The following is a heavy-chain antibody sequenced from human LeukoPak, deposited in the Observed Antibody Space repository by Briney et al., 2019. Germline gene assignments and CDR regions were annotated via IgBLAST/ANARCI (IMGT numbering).Heavy chain of an antibody. J-gene: IGHJ5*02. D-gene: IGHD6-13*01. CDR2: INPSGGST. CDR3: ARATRSYWFDP. CDR1: GYTFTSYY. Sequence: ASVKVSCKASGYTFTSYYMHWVRQAPGQGLEWMGIINPSGGSTSYAQKFQGRVTMTRDTSASTVYMELSSLRSEDTAVYYCARATRSYWFDPWGQGTLVTVSS. V-gene: IGHV1-46*01.